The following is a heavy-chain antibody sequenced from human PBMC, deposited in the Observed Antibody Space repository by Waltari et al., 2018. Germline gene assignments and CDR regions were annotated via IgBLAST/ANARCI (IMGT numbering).Heavy chain of an antibody. Sequence: EVQLVESGGGLVKPGGSLRLSCAASGFTFNTYPLTWVRQAPGKGLEWVSSISSTSSYIYYADSVKGRFTISRDNAKNSLYLQMNSLRGEDTAVYYCAKDRISTSYYYYYHMDVWGQGTTVTVSS. J-gene: IGHJ6*02. D-gene: IGHD3-16*01. CDR3: AKDRISTSYYYYYHMDV. CDR2: ISSTSSYI. V-gene: IGHV3-21*01. CDR1: GFTFNTYP.